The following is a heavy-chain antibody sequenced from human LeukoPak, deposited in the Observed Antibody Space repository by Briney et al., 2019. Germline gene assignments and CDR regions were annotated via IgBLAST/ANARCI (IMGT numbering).Heavy chain of an antibody. Sequence: SVKVSCKASGYTFTGYYMHWVRQARGQRLEWIGWIVVGSGNTNYAQKFQERVTITRDMSTSTAYMELSSLRSEDTAVYYCAAVPISPLIVGATPGYWGQGTLVTVSS. CDR1: GYTFTGYY. V-gene: IGHV1-58*02. D-gene: IGHD1-26*01. J-gene: IGHJ4*02. CDR2: IVVGSGNT. CDR3: AAVPISPLIVGATPGY.